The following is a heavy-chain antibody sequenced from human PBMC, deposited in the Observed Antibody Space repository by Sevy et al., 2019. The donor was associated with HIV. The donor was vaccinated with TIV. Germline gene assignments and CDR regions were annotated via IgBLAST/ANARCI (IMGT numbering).Heavy chain of an antibody. CDR2: ISPYTGDT. CDR3: ARDKPQGVVVLPGAMWGGVDY. V-gene: IGHV1-18*01. Sequence: ASVKVSCRASGYTFRSYGRSWVRQAPGQGLEWMGWISPYTGDTDFAQKVQGRVSMTSDTSTSTAYMELRSLRSDDTAVYYCARDKPQGVVVLPGAMWGGVDYWGQGTLVTVSS. D-gene: IGHD2-2*01. CDR1: GYTFRSYG. J-gene: IGHJ4*02.